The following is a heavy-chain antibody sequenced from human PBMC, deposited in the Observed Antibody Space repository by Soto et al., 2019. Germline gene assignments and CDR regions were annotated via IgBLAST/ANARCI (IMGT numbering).Heavy chain of an antibody. V-gene: IGHV3-30*18. Sequence: QVQLVESGGGVVQPGRSLRLSCAASGFTFSSYGMHWVRQAPGKGLEWVAVISYDGSNKYYADSVKGRFTISRDNSKNTLYLQMNSLRAEDTAVYYCAKGKEVAATRGVAYWGQGTLVTVSS. CDR1: GFTFSSYG. D-gene: IGHD2-15*01. CDR2: ISYDGSNK. J-gene: IGHJ4*02. CDR3: AKGKEVAATRGVAY.